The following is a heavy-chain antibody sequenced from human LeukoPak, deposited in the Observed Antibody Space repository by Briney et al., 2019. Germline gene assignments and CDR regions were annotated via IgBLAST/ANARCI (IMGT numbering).Heavy chain of an antibody. J-gene: IGHJ4*02. Sequence: GASVKVSCKASGFTFTSYDINWVRQATGQGLEWMGWMNPNSGDTGYAQKFQGRITMTRNTSINTAYMELSSLRSEDTAVYYCAKDMVRGVSADYWGQGTLVTVSS. CDR3: AKDMVRGVSADY. V-gene: IGHV1-8*01. D-gene: IGHD3-10*01. CDR2: MNPNSGDT. CDR1: GFTFTSYD.